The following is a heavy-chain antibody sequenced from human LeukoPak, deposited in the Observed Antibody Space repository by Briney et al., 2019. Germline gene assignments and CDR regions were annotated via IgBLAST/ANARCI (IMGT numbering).Heavy chain of an antibody. D-gene: IGHD3-22*01. CDR2: ISGSGGST. CDR3: AVDYYYDSSGNFDY. Sequence: GGSLRPSCAASGFTFSSYAMSWVRQAPGKGLEWVSAISGSGGSTYYADSVKGRFTISRDNSKNTLYLQMNSLRAEDTAVYYCAVDYYYDSSGNFDYWGQGTLVTVSS. CDR1: GFTFSSYA. J-gene: IGHJ4*02. V-gene: IGHV3-23*01.